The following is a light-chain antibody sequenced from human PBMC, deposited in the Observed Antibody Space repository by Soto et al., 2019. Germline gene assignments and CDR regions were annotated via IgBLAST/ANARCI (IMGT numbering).Light chain of an antibody. CDR1: QSVSTN. V-gene: IGKV3-15*01. CDR2: GAS. J-gene: IGKJ4*01. CDR3: QQYNEWPLT. Sequence: ETVMTQSPATLSVSPGERATLSCGASQSVSTNLAWYQQKPGQVPRLLIYGASTRASDIPARFSGSGSGTEFTLTISILPSEDFAVYYCQQYNEWPLTFGGGTKVELE.